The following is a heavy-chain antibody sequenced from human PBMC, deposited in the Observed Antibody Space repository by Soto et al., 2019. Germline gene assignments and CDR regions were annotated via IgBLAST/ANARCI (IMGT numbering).Heavy chain of an antibody. CDR3: ARDSSSWPPLYYYYYGMDV. CDR1: GGTFSSYA. D-gene: IGHD6-13*01. Sequence: QVRLVQSGAEVKKPGSSVKVSCKASGGTFSSYAISWVRQAPGQGLEWMGGIIPIFGTANYAQKFQGRVTITADESTSTAYMELSSLRSEDTAVYYCARDSSSWPPLYYYYYGMDVWGQGTTVTVSS. V-gene: IGHV1-69*01. CDR2: IIPIFGTA. J-gene: IGHJ6*02.